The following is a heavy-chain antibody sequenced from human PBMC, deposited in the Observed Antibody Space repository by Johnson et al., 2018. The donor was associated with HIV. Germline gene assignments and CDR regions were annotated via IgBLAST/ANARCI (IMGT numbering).Heavy chain of an antibody. J-gene: IGHJ3*02. D-gene: IGHD3-9*01. CDR1: GFTFSSYA. CDR2: ISGSGGST. V-gene: IGHV3-23*04. Sequence: VQLVESGGGLVQPGGSLRLSCAASGFTFSSYAMSWVRQAPGKGLEWVSAISGSGGSTYYADSVKGRFTISRDNSKNTLYLQMNSLRAEDTAVYYCASPEAPYYDILTGYYAAFDIWGQGTMVTVSS. CDR3: ASPEAPYYDILTGYYAAFDI.